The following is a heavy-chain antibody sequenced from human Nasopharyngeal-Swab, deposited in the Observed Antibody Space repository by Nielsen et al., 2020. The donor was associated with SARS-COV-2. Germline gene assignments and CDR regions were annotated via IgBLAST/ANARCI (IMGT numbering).Heavy chain of an antibody. D-gene: IGHD1-26*01. V-gene: IGHV1-46*01. J-gene: IGHJ6*02. CDR2: INPSGGST. Sequence: WVRQAPGQGLEWMGIINPSGGSTGYAQKFQGRVTMTRDTSTSTAYMELSSLRSEDTAVYYCALGATNYYYYGMDVWGQGTTVTVSS. CDR3: ALGATNYYYYGMDV.